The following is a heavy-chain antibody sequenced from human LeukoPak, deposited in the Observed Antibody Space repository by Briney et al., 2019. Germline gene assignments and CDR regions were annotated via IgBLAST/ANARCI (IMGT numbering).Heavy chain of an antibody. Sequence: ASVKVSCKASGYTFTSYGISWVRQAPGQGLEWMGWISAYNGNTNYAQKLQGRVTMTTDTSTSTAYMELRSLRSNDTAVYYCAREDTAMVTPIHWGQGTLVTVSS. CDR2: ISAYNGNT. V-gene: IGHV1-18*01. CDR3: AREDTAMVTPIH. D-gene: IGHD5-18*01. CDR1: GYTFTSYG. J-gene: IGHJ4*02.